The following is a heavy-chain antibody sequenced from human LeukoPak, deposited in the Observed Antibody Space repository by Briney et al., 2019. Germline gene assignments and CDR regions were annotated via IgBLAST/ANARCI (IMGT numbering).Heavy chain of an antibody. CDR3: ASSPDYVSNYFDY. V-gene: IGHV3-11*06. J-gene: IGHJ4*02. CDR1: GFTFSDYY. D-gene: IGHD3-16*01. CDR2: ISSSSSYT. Sequence: PGGSLRLSCAASGFTFSDYYMSWIRQAPGKGLEWVSYISSSSSYTNYADSVKGRFTISGDNAKNSLYLQMNSLRAEDTAVYYCASSPDYVSNYFDYWGQGTLVTVSS.